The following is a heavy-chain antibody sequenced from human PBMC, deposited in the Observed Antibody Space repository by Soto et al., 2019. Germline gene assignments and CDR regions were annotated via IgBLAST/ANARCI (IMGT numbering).Heavy chain of an antibody. D-gene: IGHD2-2*01. CDR2: IYYRGRT. V-gene: IGHV4-59*01. J-gene: IGHJ5*02. Sequence: SSETLSLTCTVSGGSISSYYWSWIRQPPGKGQEWIGYIYYRGRTNYNPSLRSRVTISVDTSKNQFSLKLTSVTAADTAVYYCAIDLWQNQLLGLFDLWGQGTLVIVSS. CDR1: GGSISSYY. CDR3: AIDLWQNQLLGLFDL.